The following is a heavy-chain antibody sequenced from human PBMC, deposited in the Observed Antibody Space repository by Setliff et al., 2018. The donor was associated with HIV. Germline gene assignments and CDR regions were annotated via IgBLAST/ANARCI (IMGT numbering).Heavy chain of an antibody. Sequence: PSETLSLTCAVSGGSIGGTHYWHWVRQPPGRGLEWIGDIHHSGDTNYNPSLKSRVTLSIDNFNNQFSLKLTSVTAADTAIYYCVASSSWSCRLNYWGQGTQVTVSS. CDR3: VASSSWSCRLNY. CDR1: GGSIGGTHY. V-gene: IGHV4-4*02. CDR2: IHHSGDT. J-gene: IGHJ4*02. D-gene: IGHD6-13*01.